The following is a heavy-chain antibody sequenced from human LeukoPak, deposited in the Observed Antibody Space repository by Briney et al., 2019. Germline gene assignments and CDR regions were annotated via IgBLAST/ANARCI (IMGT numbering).Heavy chain of an antibody. D-gene: IGHD6-13*01. J-gene: IGHJ4*02. Sequence: PSETLSLTCTVSGGSISSSSYYWGWIRQPPGKGLEWIGSIYYSGSTYYNPSLKSRVTISVDTSKNQFTLKLSSVTAADTAVYYCAREGQQPFDYWGQGTLVTVSS. CDR1: GGSISSSSYY. V-gene: IGHV4-39*06. CDR3: AREGQQPFDY. CDR2: IYYSGST.